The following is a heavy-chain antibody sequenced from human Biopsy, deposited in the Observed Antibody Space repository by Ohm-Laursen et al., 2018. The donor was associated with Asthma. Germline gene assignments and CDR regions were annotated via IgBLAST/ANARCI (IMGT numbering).Heavy chain of an antibody. CDR2: IHHSGTS. CDR3: ARILRRSGSYFVDV. CDR1: GDSITSGGCC. J-gene: IGHJ6*02. D-gene: IGHD3-22*01. V-gene: IGHV4-31*03. Sequence: TLSLTCTVSGDSITSGGCCWNWIRQHPGKGLEWIGYIHHSGTSYFNPSLKSRVSFSRDTSKNQFSLRLSSVTAADTAMYYCARILRRSGSYFVDVWGPGTTVTVSS.